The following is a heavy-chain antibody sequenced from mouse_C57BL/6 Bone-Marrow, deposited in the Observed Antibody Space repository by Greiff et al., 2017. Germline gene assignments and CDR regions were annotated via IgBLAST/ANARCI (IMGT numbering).Heavy chain of an antibody. V-gene: IGHV5-2*01. D-gene: IGHD1-1*01. CDR3: ARLYYYGSSYAMDY. CDR2: INSDGGST. J-gene: IGHJ4*01. Sequence: DVHLVESGGGLVQPGESLKLSCESNEYEFPSHDMSWVRKTPEKRLELVAAINSDGGSTYYPDTMERRFIISRDNTKKTLYLQMSSLRSEDTALYDCARLYYYGSSYAMDYWGQGTSVTVSS. CDR1: EYEFPSHD.